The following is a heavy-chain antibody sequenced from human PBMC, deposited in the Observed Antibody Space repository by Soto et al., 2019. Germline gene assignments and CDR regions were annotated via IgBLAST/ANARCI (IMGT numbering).Heavy chain of an antibody. Sequence: GGSLRLSCSASGFTFSNYDMVWVRQAPGKGLEWVSSIGSSSSYIYYADSVKGRFTISRDNAKNSLYLQMNSLRAEDTAVYYCARDIIGGGYYWSVKPSYYYYGMDVWGQGT. J-gene: IGHJ6*02. CDR2: IGSSSSYI. D-gene: IGHD3-22*01. CDR3: ARDIIGGGYYWSVKPSYYYYGMDV. V-gene: IGHV3-21*01. CDR1: GFTFSNYD.